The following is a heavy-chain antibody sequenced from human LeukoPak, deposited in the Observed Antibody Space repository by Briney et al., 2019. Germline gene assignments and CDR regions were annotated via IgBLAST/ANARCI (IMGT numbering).Heavy chain of an antibody. Sequence: ASVKVSCKASGYIFTGYYIHWVRQAPGQGLEWMGWINPNSGDTTSAQRFQGRVTMTRDTSLNTAYMELSRLTSDDTAVYYCARVPGYSSDKRSLSWFDPWGQGSLVTVSS. CDR3: ARVPGYSSDKRSLSWFDP. CDR2: INPNSGDT. CDR1: GYIFTGYY. V-gene: IGHV1-2*02. D-gene: IGHD6-19*01. J-gene: IGHJ5*02.